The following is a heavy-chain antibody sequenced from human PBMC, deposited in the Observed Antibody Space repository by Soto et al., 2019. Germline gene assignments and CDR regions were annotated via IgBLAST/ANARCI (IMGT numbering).Heavy chain of an antibody. J-gene: IGHJ6*02. CDR1: GGSISGGGYY. V-gene: IGHV4-31*03. Sequence: SETLSLTCTVSGGSISGGGYYWSWIRQHPGKGLEWIGYIYYSGSTYYNPSLKSRVTISVDTSKNQFSLKLSSVTAADTAVYYCARVRITMVRGVIIIYYGMDLWGQWTTVTVSS. CDR2: IYYSGST. CDR3: ARVRITMVRGVIIIYYGMDL. D-gene: IGHD3-10*01.